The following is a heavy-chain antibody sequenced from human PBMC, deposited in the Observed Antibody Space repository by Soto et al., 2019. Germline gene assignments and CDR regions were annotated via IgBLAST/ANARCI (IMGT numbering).Heavy chain of an antibody. CDR2: SRNKANSYSI. J-gene: IGHJ4*02. Sequence: EVQLVESGGGLVQPAGSLRLSCAASGFTFSDHYIDWVRQAPGKGLEWVGRSRNKANSYSIEYAASVKGRFTISRDDSKTSLYLQMSNLRTEDTAVYYSTRAPTVRAWSHFASWGQGTLVTVSS. V-gene: IGHV3-72*01. CDR3: TRAPTVRAWSHFAS. CDR1: GFTFSDHY. D-gene: IGHD2-8*02.